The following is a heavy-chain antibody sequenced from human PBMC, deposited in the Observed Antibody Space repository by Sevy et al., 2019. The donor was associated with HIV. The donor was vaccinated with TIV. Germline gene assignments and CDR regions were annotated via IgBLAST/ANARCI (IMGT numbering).Heavy chain of an antibody. V-gene: IGHV3-15*01. Sequence: GGSLRLSCAASGLSFSNAWMAWVRQAPGKGLEWVGRIRSETGGGTTDFAAFAKGKFTISRDDPKNTLYLQMNSLKTEDTAVYYCPIDHRRDGMIVVPFEKWGLGTLVTVSS. D-gene: IGHD3-22*01. CDR3: PIDHRRDGMIVVPFEK. J-gene: IGHJ4*02. CDR2: IRSETGGGTT. CDR1: GLSFSNAW.